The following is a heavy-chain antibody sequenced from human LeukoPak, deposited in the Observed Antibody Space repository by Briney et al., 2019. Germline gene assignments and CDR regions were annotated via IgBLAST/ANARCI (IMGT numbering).Heavy chain of an antibody. D-gene: IGHD3-16*01. CDR3: ARHDNDDDFDY. CDR2: INMYTANP. Sequence: ASVKVSCKASGYTFTRYAINWLRQAPGQGLEWMGWINMYTANPAYAQGFTERFVFSLDTSVATAYLQISNLKTEDTAVYYCARHDNDDDFDYWGQGTLVTVSS. V-gene: IGHV7-4-1*02. J-gene: IGHJ4*02. CDR1: GYTFTRYA.